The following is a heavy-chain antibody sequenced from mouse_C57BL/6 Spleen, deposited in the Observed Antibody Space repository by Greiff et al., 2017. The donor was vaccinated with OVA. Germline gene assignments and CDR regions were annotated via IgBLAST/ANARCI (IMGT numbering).Heavy chain of an antibody. J-gene: IGHJ2*01. CDR3: ARPSYSNYPYYFDY. Sequence: QVQLQQSGAELVKPGASVKISCKASGYAFSSYWMNWVKQRPGKGLEWIGQIYPGDGDTNYNGKFKGKATLTADKSSSTAYMQLSSLTSEDSAVYFCARPSYSNYPYYFDYWGQGTTLTVSS. D-gene: IGHD2-5*01. CDR1: GYAFSSYW. CDR2: IYPGDGDT. V-gene: IGHV1-80*01.